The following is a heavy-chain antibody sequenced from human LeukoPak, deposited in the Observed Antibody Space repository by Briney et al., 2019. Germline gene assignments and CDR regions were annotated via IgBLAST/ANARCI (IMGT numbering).Heavy chain of an antibody. Sequence: SETLSLTCTVSGGSISSSSHSWGWIRQPPGKGLEWTGTIYYTGRTYYNPSLESRLTISVDTSKNQFSLKLTSATAADTAIYYCAQSLGSGNWIGNWFDPWAQRTLVTVSS. D-gene: IGHD1-1*01. J-gene: IGHJ5*02. V-gene: IGHV4-39*01. CDR3: AQSLGSGNWIGNWFDP. CDR1: GGSISSSSHS. CDR2: IYYTGRT.